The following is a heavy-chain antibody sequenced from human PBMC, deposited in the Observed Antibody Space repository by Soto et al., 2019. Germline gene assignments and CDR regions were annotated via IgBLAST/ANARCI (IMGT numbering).Heavy chain of an antibody. D-gene: IGHD2-15*01. CDR3: ARGDRYDYCSGGSCYLLDY. V-gene: IGHV1-69*06. CDR1: GGTFSSYA. J-gene: IGHJ4*02. Sequence: QVQLVQSGAEVKKPGSSVKVSCKASGGTFSSYAISWVRQAPGQGLEWMGGIIPIFGTANYAQKFQGRVTITADKSTSTAYMELSSLRSEDTAVYYCARGDRYDYCSGGSCYLLDYWGQGTLVTVSS. CDR2: IIPIFGTA.